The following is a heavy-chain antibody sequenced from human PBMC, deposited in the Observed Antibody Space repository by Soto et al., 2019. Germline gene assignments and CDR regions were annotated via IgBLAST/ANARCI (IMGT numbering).Heavy chain of an antibody. J-gene: IGHJ6*02. CDR2: IYHSGST. CDR1: GGSISRGVYS. V-gene: IGHV4-30-2*05. CDR3: ARAGSGVTNYYYYGMDV. D-gene: IGHD3-10*01. Sequence: TLSLTCAVSGGSISRGVYSWSWIRQPPGKGLEWIGYIYHSGSTYYNPSLKSRVTISVDTSKNQFSLKLSSVTAADTAVYYCARAGSGVTNYYYYGMDVWGQGTTVTVSS.